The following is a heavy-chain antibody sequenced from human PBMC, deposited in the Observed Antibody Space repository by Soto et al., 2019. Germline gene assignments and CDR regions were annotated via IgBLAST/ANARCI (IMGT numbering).Heavy chain of an antibody. CDR3: ARVLRYFDWFYYFDY. CDR1: GFNFGPFW. CDR2: INGDGSTI. V-gene: IGHV3-74*03. J-gene: IGHJ4*02. Sequence: GGSLRLSCAASGFNFGPFWMHWVRQAPGKGLVWVSHINGDGSTIVYADSVKGRFTISRDNAKNSLYLQMNSLRAEDTAVYYCARVLRYFDWFYYFDYWGQGTLVTVSS. D-gene: IGHD3-9*01.